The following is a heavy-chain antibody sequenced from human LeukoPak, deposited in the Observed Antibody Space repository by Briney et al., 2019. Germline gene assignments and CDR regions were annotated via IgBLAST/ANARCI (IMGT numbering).Heavy chain of an antibody. V-gene: IGHV3-23*01. CDR2: ISVSGGST. CDR1: GLTFSSYA. D-gene: IGHD2-15*01. Sequence: GGSLRLSCVASGLTFSSYAMSWVRQAPGKGIEWVSTISVSGGSTYYADSVKGRFTISRDNSKNTLYLQMNSLRAEDTAVYYCAPYCSGGSCYRYWGQGTLVTVSS. CDR3: APYCSGGSCYRY. J-gene: IGHJ4*02.